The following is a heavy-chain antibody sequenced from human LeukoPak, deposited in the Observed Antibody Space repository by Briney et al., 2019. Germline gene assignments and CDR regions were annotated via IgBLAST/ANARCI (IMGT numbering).Heavy chain of an antibody. Sequence: SETLSLTCTVSGGSISSRGYYWTWIRQYPGKGLEWIGNISYSGSTYYNPSLKSRVTISVDTSKNQFSLKLSSVTAADTAVYYCARDPQYSSSWYYPHYYYYYGMDVWGQGTTVTVSS. CDR1: GGSISSRGYY. CDR2: ISYSGST. J-gene: IGHJ6*02. CDR3: ARDPQYSSSWYYPHYYYYYGMDV. D-gene: IGHD6-13*01. V-gene: IGHV4-31*03.